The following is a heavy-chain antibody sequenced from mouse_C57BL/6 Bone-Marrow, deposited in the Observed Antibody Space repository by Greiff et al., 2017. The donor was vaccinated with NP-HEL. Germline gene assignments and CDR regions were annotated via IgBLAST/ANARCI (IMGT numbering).Heavy chain of an antibody. V-gene: IGHV5-12*01. J-gene: IGHJ1*03. D-gene: IGHD1-1*01. CDR1: GFTFSDYY. CDR2: ISNGGGST. CDR3: ARHRGPYEGYFDV. Sequence: DVQLVESGGGLVQPGGSLKLSCAASGFTFSDYYMYWVRQTPEKRLEWVAYISNGGGSTYYPDTVKGRFTISRDNAKNTLYLQMSRLKSEDTAMYYCARHRGPYEGYFDVWGTGTTVTVSS.